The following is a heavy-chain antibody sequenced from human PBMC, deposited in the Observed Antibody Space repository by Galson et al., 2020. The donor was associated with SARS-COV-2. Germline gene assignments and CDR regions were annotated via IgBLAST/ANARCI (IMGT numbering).Heavy chain of an antibody. Sequence: GESLKIPFAASGFTFHSYPMNWVPQAPGKGLELVSTINGSCGHTYYPDAVKGPFTITRDDSKNTLYLQMNSLRAGDTSVYYCAKDTLAYEGLRGILIDYWGQGTLVTVSA. J-gene: IGHJ4*02. CDR2: INGSCGHT. CDR1: GFTFHSYP. CDR3: AKDTLAYEGLRGILIDY. V-gene: IGHV3-23*01. D-gene: IGHD3-10*01.